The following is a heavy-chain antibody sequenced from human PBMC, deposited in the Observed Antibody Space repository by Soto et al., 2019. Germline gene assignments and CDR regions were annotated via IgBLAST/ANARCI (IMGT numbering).Heavy chain of an antibody. J-gene: IGHJ4*02. CDR2: ISYDGSNK. Sequence: QVQLVESGGGVVQPGRSLRLSCAASGFTFSSYAMHWVRQAPGKGLEWVAVISYDGSNKYYADSVKGRFTISRDNSKNTLYLQMNSLRAEDTAVYYCAKDGTMVRGADYYFDYWGQGTLVTVSS. CDR1: GFTFSSYA. V-gene: IGHV3-30*04. D-gene: IGHD3-10*01. CDR3: AKDGTMVRGADYYFDY.